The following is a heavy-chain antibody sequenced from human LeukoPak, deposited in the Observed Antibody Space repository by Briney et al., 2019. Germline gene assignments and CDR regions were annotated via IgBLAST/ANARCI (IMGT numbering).Heavy chain of an antibody. CDR1: GYIFTSYY. CDR2: INSSGGST. D-gene: IGHD3-16*01. Sequence: RASVKVSCKASGYIFTSYYMHWVRQSPGQGLEWMGMINSSGGSTTYAQKFQGRVTMTRDTSTSTVYMELSSLRSEDTAVYYCARDNYALLAFDIWGQGTMVTVSS. V-gene: IGHV1-46*01. CDR3: ARDNYALLAFDI. J-gene: IGHJ3*02.